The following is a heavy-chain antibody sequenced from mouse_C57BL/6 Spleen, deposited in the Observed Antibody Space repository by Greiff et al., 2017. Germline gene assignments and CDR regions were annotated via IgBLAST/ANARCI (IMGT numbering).Heavy chain of an antibody. J-gene: IGHJ1*03. V-gene: IGHV1-69*01. D-gene: IGHD1-1*01. CDR2: IDPSDSYT. CDR1: GYTFTSYW. Sequence: QVQLQQPGAELVMPGASVKLSCKASGYTFTSYWMHWVKQRPGQGLEWIGEIDPSDSYTNYNQKFKGKSTVTVDKSSSTAYMQLSSLTSEDSAVYYWAIYGSSPWYFDVWGTGTTVTVSS. CDR3: AIYGSSPWYFDV.